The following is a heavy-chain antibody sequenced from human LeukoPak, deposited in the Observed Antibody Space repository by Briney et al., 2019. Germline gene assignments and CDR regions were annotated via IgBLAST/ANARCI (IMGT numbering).Heavy chain of an antibody. D-gene: IGHD3-10*01. Sequence: GGSLRLSCAASGFTVSGSYMSWVRQAPGKGLEWVSIIYDAASTYYAGSVKGRFTISRDSSKNTLYLQMKSLRAEDTGVYFCARAVVGSGSLYWGQGTLVTVSS. CDR3: ARAVVGSGSLY. CDR1: GFTVSGSY. V-gene: IGHV3-66*01. CDR2: IYDAAST. J-gene: IGHJ4*02.